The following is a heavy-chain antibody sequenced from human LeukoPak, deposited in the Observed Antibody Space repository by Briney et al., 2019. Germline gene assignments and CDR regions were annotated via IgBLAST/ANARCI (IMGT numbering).Heavy chain of an antibody. Sequence: GGSLRLSCAASGFTFSSYWMSWVRQAPGKGLEWVANIKQDGSEKYYVDSVKGRFTISRDNAKNSLYLQMNSLRAEDTAVYYCARDAPHHDYGDYPGWYFDLWGRGTLVTVSS. D-gene: IGHD4-17*01. CDR3: ARDAPHHDYGDYPGWYFDL. CDR1: GFTFSSYW. J-gene: IGHJ2*01. CDR2: IKQDGSEK. V-gene: IGHV3-7*01.